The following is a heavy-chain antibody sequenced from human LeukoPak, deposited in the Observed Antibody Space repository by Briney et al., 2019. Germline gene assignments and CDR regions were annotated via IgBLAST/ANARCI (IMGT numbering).Heavy chain of an antibody. V-gene: IGHV3-23*01. CDR2: ISIGGAGT. J-gene: IGHJ4*02. Sequence: GASLRLSCAASGFTFSNYAMSWVRQAPGKGLEWVSTISIGGAGTNYADSVKGRFTISRDNSKNTLYLQMNSLRAEDTAVYYCAKVVRSSSYYYDYWGQGTLVTVSS. CDR3: AKVVRSSSYYYDY. CDR1: GFTFSNYA. D-gene: IGHD3-10*01.